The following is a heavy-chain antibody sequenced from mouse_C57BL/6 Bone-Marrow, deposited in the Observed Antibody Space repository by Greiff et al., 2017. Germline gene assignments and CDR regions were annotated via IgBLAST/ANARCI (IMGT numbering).Heavy chain of an antibody. D-gene: IGHD1-1*01. CDR1: GYTFTDYE. V-gene: IGHV1-15*01. CDR2: IDPETGGT. Sequence: QVQLQQSGAELVRPGASVTLSCKASGYTFTDYEMHWVKQTPVHGLEWIGAIDPETGGTAYNQTFKGKAILTADNSSSTAYMALRSLTSEDSAVYYATRTYYYGSSPYFDYWGQGTTLTVSS. CDR3: TRTYYYGSSPYFDY. J-gene: IGHJ2*01.